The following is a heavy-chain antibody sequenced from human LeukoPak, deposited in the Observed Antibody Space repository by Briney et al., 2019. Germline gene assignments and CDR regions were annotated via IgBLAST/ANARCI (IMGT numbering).Heavy chain of an antibody. D-gene: IGHD3-3*02. CDR2: IYHSGYT. CDR3: ARAPHRETIFGFEILHFDY. Sequence: SGTLSLTCTVSGFSISSGYYWGWIRQPPGKGPEWIANIYHSGYTSYNPSLKSRVTISVDTSNNQFSLNLNSVTAADTAVYYCARAPHRETIFGFEILHFDYWGQGTLVTVSS. V-gene: IGHV4-38-2*02. CDR1: GFSISSGYY. J-gene: IGHJ4*02.